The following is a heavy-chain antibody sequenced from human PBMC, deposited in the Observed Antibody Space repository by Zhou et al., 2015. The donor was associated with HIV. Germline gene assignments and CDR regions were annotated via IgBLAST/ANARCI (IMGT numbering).Heavy chain of an antibody. D-gene: IGHD3-16*02. J-gene: IGHJ4*02. Sequence: QVQLVESGGGLVKPGGSLRLSCEASGFTFTDHYMHWIRQSPGKGLEWVSTISASDDTHYADSVKGRFTISRDNPKNTVFVQMKSLRAEDTATYYCAKDPGPGMVTFGGLIGPYFFDNWGQGTLVTVSS. CDR3: AKDPGPGMVTFGGLIGPYFFDN. V-gene: IGHV3-11*05. CDR2: ISASDDT. CDR1: GFTFTDHY.